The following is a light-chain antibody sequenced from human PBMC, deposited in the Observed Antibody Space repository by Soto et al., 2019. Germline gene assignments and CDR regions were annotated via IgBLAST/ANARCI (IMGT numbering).Light chain of an antibody. CDR2: DVT. Sequence: QYALTQPASVSGSPGQSITISCTGTSSDVGGYDYVAWYQQHSGKAPKLIIYDVTNRPSGVSNRFSGSKSGNTASVTISGLQAEDEADYFCASYTSGNTLYVFGTGTKVTVL. J-gene: IGLJ1*01. CDR3: ASYTSGNTLYV. CDR1: SSDVGGYDY. V-gene: IGLV2-14*03.